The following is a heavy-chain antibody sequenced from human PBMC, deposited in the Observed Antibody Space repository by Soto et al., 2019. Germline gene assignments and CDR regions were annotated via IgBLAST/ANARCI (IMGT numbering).Heavy chain of an antibody. Sequence: ASVKVSCKASGYTFTSHYMHWVRQAPGQGLEWMGIINPSGGSTSYAQKFQGRVTMTRDTSTSTVYMELSSLRSEDTAVYYCARDRIAMVRGVIGLRNNWFDPWGQGTLVTVSS. J-gene: IGHJ5*02. CDR1: GYTFTSHY. D-gene: IGHD3-10*01. CDR3: ARDRIAMVRGVIGLRNNWFDP. CDR2: INPSGGST. V-gene: IGHV1-46*03.